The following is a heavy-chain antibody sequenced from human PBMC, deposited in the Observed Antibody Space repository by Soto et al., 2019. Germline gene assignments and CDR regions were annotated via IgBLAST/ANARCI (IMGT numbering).Heavy chain of an antibody. CDR3: AREYDILTGYGHFDY. J-gene: IGHJ4*02. V-gene: IGHV4-59*01. CDR2: IYYSGST. CDR1: GGSISSYY. D-gene: IGHD3-9*01. Sequence: LTCTASGGSISSYYWSWIRQPPGKGLEWIGYIYYSGSTNYNPSLKSRVTISVDTSKNQFSLKLSSVTAADTAVYYCAREYDILTGYGHFDYWGQGTLVT.